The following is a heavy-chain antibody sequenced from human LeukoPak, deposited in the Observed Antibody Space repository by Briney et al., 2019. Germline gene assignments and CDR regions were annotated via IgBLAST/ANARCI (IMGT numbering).Heavy chain of an antibody. J-gene: IGHJ3*02. V-gene: IGHV3-74*03. D-gene: IGHD1-26*01. CDR2: INTDGSGT. Sequence: GGSLRLSCAASGFAFTSYWMHWVRQAPGKGLVRVSRINTDGSGTTYADSVKGRFTISRDNAKNTLSLQMNSLRAEDTAVYYCARGGSPPEALGDTFDIWGQGTMVTVSS. CDR3: ARGGSPPEALGDTFDI. CDR1: GFAFTSYW.